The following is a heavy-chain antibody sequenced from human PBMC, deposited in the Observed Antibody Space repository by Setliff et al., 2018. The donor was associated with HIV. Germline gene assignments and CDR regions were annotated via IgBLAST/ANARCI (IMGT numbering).Heavy chain of an antibody. CDR2: IYTSGTT. CDR3: ARLIHTGLLYFDY. D-gene: IGHD2-8*02. J-gene: IGHJ4*02. V-gene: IGHV4-4*09. Sequence: PSETLSLTCTVSGGSIRSYYWSWIRQPPGKGLEWIGYIYTSGTTEYNPSLDSRVTISVDTSRDQFSLNLRSVTAADTALYFCARLIHTGLLYFDYWGLGRLVTVSS. CDR1: GGSIRSYY.